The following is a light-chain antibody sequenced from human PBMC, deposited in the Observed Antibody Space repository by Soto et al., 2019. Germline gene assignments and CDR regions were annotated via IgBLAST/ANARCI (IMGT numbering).Light chain of an antibody. CDR2: AAS. CDR1: LGIRND. CDR3: LQDYNYPLT. V-gene: IGKV1-6*02. J-gene: IGKJ4*01. Sequence: AIQLTQSPSALSASVGDRVTITCRASLGIRNDLGWYQQKPGEAPRLLVYAASTLQSGVPSRFIGSGSGTEFTLTISSLQLEDFGTYYCLQDYNYPLTFGGGTRLEI.